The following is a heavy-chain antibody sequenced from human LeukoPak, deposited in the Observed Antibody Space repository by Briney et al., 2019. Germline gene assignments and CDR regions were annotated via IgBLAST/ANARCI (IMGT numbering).Heavy chain of an antibody. V-gene: IGHV3-7*01. J-gene: IGHJ4*02. D-gene: IGHD2-2*01. CDR2: IKQDGSEE. CDR1: GFTFSSYG. CDR3: AREGGWGSPAGY. Sequence: GGSLRLPCAASGFTFSSYGMHWVRQAPGKGLEWVANIKQDGSEENYVDSVKGRFTISRDNAKNSLYLQMNGLRAEDTAVYFCAREGGWGSPAGYWGQGTLVTVSS.